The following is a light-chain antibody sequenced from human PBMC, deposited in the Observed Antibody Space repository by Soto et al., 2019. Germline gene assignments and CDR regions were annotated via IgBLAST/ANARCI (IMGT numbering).Light chain of an antibody. CDR2: EVS. CDR3: SSYARNRDIL. J-gene: IGLJ2*01. CDR1: SSDVGGYSY. V-gene: IGLV2-8*01. Sequence: QSALTQPPSASGSPGQSVAISCTGTSSDVGGYSYVSWYQQHPGKAHKLMIYEVSKRPSGVPDRFSGSKSGNTASLTVSGLQAEDEADYYCSSYARNRDILFGGGTKLTVL.